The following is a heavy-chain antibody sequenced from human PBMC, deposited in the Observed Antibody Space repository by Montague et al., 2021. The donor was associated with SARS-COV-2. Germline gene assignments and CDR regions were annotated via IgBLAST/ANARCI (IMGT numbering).Heavy chain of an antibody. CDR2: IYYSGST. CDR3: ARDGGMVTTFLGVGYVRGGLNCFNP. Sequence: SETLSLTCTVSGGSISSSSYYWGWIRQPPGKGLEWIGSIYYSGSTYYNPSLKSRVTISVDTSKNQFSLKLSSVTAADTAVYYCARDGGMVTTFLGVGYVRGGLNCFNPGGKGTMVTVSS. CDR1: GGSISSSSYY. V-gene: IGHV4-39*07. J-gene: IGHJ5*02. D-gene: IGHD4-17*01.